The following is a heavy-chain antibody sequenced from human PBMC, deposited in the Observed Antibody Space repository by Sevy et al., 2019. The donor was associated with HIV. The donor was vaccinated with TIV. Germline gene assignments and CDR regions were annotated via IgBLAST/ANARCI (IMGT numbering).Heavy chain of an antibody. V-gene: IGHV3-15*01. CDR2: IKSKTDDGTT. CDR1: GFTFSNAW. J-gene: IGHJ2*01. CDR3: TTAGHYDSRGYYYDWYFDL. Sequence: GGSLRLSCAASGFTFSNAWMSWVRQAPGKGLEWVGRIKSKTDDGTTNYAAPVKGRFTISRDDSKNTLYLQMNSLKTEDTAVYYCTTAGHYDSRGYYYDWYFDLWGRGTLVTVSS. D-gene: IGHD3-22*01.